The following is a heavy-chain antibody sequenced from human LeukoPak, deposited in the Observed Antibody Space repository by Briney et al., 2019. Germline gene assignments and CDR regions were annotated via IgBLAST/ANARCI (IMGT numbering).Heavy chain of an antibody. Sequence: ASVKVSCKASGYTFTGYYMHWVRQAPGQGLEWMGWISPNSGGTNYAQKFQGRVTMTRDTSISTAYMELSRLRSDDTAVYYCARAGYCSGGSCYSYYYYGMDVWGQGTTVTVSS. CDR3: ARAGYCSGGSCYSYYYYGMDV. CDR2: ISPNSGGT. D-gene: IGHD2-15*01. CDR1: GYTFTGYY. V-gene: IGHV1-2*02. J-gene: IGHJ6*02.